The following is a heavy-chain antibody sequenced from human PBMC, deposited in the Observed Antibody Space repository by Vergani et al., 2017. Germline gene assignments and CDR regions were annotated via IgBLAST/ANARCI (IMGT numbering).Heavy chain of an antibody. V-gene: IGHV3-23*04. D-gene: IGHD5-24*01. J-gene: IGHJ4*02. CDR3: GGGSDNYN. Sequence: EVLLVESGGGFVQPGGSLRLSCVASGFTFSSHAMSWVRQGHGQGLEWVSSIKNTGDSTHYADSVKGRFTISRDNSKNTLYLQMNSLRVEDTAVYYCGGGSDNYNWGQGTLVTVSS. CDR1: GFTFSSHA. CDR2: IKNTGDST.